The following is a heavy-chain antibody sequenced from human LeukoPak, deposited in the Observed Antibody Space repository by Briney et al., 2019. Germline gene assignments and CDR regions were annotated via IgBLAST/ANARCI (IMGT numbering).Heavy chain of an antibody. J-gene: IGHJ4*02. CDR1: GFTVSSNY. CDR3: AKADYIVVVPAAVDY. Sequence: GGSLRLSCAASGFTVSSNYMSWVRQAPGKGLEWVSAISGSGGSTYYADSVKGRFTISRDNSKNTLYLQMNSLRAEDTAVYYCAKADYIVVVPAAVDYWGQGTLVTVSS. CDR2: ISGSGGST. D-gene: IGHD2-2*01. V-gene: IGHV3-23*01.